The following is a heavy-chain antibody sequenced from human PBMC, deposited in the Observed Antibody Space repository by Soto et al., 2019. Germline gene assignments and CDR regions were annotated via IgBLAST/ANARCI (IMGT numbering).Heavy chain of an antibody. V-gene: IGHV4-34*01. CDR1: GGSFSGYY. Sequence: PSETLSLTCAVYGGSFSGYYWSWIRQPPGKGLEWIGEINHSGSTNYNPSLKSRVTISVDTSKNQFSLKLSSVTAADTAVYYCARGPSRIAAAGTWFSGWGQGTLVTVSS. CDR3: ARGPSRIAAAGTWFSG. D-gene: IGHD6-13*01. J-gene: IGHJ4*02. CDR2: INHSGST.